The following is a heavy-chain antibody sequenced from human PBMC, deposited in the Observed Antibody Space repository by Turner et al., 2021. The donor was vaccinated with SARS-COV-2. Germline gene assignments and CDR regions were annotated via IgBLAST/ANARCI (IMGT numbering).Heavy chain of an antibody. V-gene: IGHV4-59*08. J-gene: IGHJ6*02. CDR2: FYKIGFI. Sequence: QVQLQESGPGLVRPSETLSLTCTVSGGSISSKSWSWIRQSPGRGLEWIGYFYKIGFIDYNPSLRSRVTISVDTPKNQLSLNLISVTAADTAGYYCARHQGSASGDDHGMNVWGQGTAVIVSS. CDR3: ARHQGSASGDDHGMNV. CDR1: GGSISSKS. D-gene: IGHD5-12*01.